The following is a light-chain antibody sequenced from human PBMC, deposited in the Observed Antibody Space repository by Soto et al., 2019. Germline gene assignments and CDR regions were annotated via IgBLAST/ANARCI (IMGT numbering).Light chain of an antibody. J-gene: IGKJ2*01. CDR2: GSS. V-gene: IGKV3-15*01. CDR3: QQYHNWPPQYT. Sequence: EIVMTQSPATLSVSPGERATLSCSASQTVASNLAWYQQKPGQAPRLLIHGSSTRATGVPARFSGSGSGTEFTLTISSLQSEDFAVYYCQQYHNWPPQYTFGQGTKLQI. CDR1: QTVASN.